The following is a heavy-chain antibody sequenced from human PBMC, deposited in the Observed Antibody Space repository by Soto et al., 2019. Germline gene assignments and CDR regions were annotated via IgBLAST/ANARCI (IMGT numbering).Heavy chain of an antibody. V-gene: IGHV3-23*01. CDR1: GFIFSTSA. J-gene: IGHJ6*02. D-gene: IGHD3-3*01. Sequence: GGSLRLSCVASGFIFSTSAMSWVRQAPGKGREWVSAISGSGGSPYYADSVKGRFTISRDNSKNTLYLEMNSLRAEDTAVYYCAKVPTIFGVIIVAEYYYGMDVWGQGTTVTVSS. CDR3: AKVPTIFGVIIVAEYYYGMDV. CDR2: ISGSGGSP.